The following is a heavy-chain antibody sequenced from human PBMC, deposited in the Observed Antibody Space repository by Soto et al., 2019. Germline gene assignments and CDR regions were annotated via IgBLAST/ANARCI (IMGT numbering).Heavy chain of an antibody. CDR3: ARVSSRAARRSFDS. D-gene: IGHD6-6*01. CDR1: GYTFTIHD. J-gene: IGHJ4*02. V-gene: IGHV1-8*01. Sequence: GASVKVSCKASGYTFTIHDIHWVRQAPGQGLEWMAGLNPHSGKTAYAQKFQGRLTMTGNASTSTAYMELSSLRSEDTAMYYCARVSSRAARRSFDSWGQGTLVTVSS. CDR2: LNPHSGKT.